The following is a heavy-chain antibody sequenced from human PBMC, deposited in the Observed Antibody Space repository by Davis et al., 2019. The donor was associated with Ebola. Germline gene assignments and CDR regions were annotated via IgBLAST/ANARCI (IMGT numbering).Heavy chain of an antibody. J-gene: IGHJ4*02. V-gene: IGHV5-51*01. Sequence: PGGSLRLSCKVSGYNFKNHWIAWVRQVPGKGLEWMGIIYPGDYDTVYSPSFKGHVTISVDTSITTAYLQWGSLRASDTAMYFCASDYGNFGTCGYWGQGALVTV. CDR1: GYNFKNHW. CDR2: IYPGDYDT. CDR3: ASDYGNFGTCGY. D-gene: IGHD4-11*01.